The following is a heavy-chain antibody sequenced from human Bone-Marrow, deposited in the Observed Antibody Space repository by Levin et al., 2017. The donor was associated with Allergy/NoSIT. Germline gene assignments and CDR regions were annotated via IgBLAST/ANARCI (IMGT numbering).Heavy chain of an antibody. Sequence: KVSCKGSGYSFTSYWIGWVRQMPGKGLEWMGIIYPGDSDTRYSPSFQGQVTISADKSISTAYLQWSSLKASDTAMYYCARHRGSGIATRNWFDPWGQGTLVTVSS. CDR3: ARHRGSGIATRNWFDP. V-gene: IGHV5-51*01. J-gene: IGHJ5*02. CDR1: GYSFTSYW. CDR2: IYPGDSDT. D-gene: IGHD3-10*01.